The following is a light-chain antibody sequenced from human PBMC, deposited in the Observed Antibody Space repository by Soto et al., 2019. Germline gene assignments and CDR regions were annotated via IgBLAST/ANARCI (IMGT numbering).Light chain of an antibody. Sequence: QSVLTQPRSVSGSPGQSVTISCTGTSSDVGGYNYVSWYQQHPGKAPKLMIYDVSKRPSGVPDRFSGSKSGNTASLTISGLQAEDEADYYCCSYAGSYTFYVFGTGTNVTV. CDR3: CSYAGSYTFYV. CDR2: DVS. CDR1: SSDVGGYNY. V-gene: IGLV2-11*01. J-gene: IGLJ1*01.